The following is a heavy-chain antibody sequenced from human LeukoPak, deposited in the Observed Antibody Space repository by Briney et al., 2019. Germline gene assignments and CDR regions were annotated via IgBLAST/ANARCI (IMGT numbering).Heavy chain of an antibody. V-gene: IGHV1-69*13. CDR3: ARGQWLVRSYYYYGMDV. D-gene: IGHD6-19*01. CDR2: IIPIFGTA. Sequence: ASVKVSCKASGGTFSSYAISWVRQAPGQGLEWMGGIIPIFGTANYAQKFQGRVTITADESTSTAYMELSSLRSEDTAVYYCARGQWLVRSYYYYGMDVWGQGTTVTVSS. J-gene: IGHJ6*02. CDR1: GGTFSSYA.